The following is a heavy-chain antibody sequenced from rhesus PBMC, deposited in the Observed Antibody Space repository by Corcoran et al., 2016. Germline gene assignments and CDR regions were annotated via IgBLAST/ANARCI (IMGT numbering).Heavy chain of an antibody. CDR2: IGPGGST. CDR3: ARGSTTDV. Sequence: EGQLVESGGGLVQPGGSLGMSCAAPGLTFRSFAMPWGHQAPGKGLEWVSAIGPGGSTYYADAVKGRFPISRDNAKNSLYLQMNSLRAEDTAVYYCARGSTTDVWGRGVLVTVSS. V-gene: IGHV3-72*01. CDR1: GLTFRSFA. J-gene: IGHJ5-2*02. D-gene: IGHD1-14*01.